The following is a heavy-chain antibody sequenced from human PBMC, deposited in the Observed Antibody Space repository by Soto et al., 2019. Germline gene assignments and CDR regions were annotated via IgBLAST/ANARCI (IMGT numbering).Heavy chain of an antibody. CDR2: IYDSGTT. J-gene: IGHJ3*02. CDR3: ARVSLIVVVAAVRGAFDI. Sequence: QVQLQESGPGLEKASETLSLTCTVSGGSMSGYYWSWIRQPPGKGLESIGFIYDSGTTNYNPALKSRGTISRETSKQQCSLQLTPVTAADTAVYYCARVSLIVVVAAVRGAFDIWGQGTMIPVPS. V-gene: IGHV4-59*01. CDR1: GGSMSGYY. D-gene: IGHD2-21*02.